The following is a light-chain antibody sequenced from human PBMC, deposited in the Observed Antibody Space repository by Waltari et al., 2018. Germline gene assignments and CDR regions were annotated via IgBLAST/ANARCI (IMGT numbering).Light chain of an antibody. CDR3: QQYNSYSWT. V-gene: IGKV1-5*03. Sequence: DIQMTQSPSTLSASVGDRVTITCLDSQSISSWLAWYQQKPGKAPKLLIYKASSLESGVPSRFSGSGSGTEFTLTISSLQPDDFATYYCQQYNSYSWTFGQGTKVEIK. CDR1: QSISSW. CDR2: KAS. J-gene: IGKJ1*01.